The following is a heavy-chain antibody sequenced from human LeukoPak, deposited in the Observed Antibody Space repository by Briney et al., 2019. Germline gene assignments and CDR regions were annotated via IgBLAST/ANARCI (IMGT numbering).Heavy chain of an antibody. J-gene: IGHJ4*02. V-gene: IGHV4-39*01. D-gene: IGHD2-21*02. CDR1: GFTFSSYS. CDR2: IYYSGST. CDR3: ARHCTGGDCYSVFDY. Sequence: GSLRLSCAASGFTFSSYSMNWIRQPPGKGLEWIGSIYYSGSTYYNPSLKSRVTISVDTSKNQFSLKLSSVTAADTSIYYCARHCTGGDCYSVFDYWGQGTLVTVSS.